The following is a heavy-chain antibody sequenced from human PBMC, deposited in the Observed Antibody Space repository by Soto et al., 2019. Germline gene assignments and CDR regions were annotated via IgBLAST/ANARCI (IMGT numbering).Heavy chain of an antibody. J-gene: IGHJ1*01. CDR1: GASITHYY. D-gene: IGHD3-9*01. V-gene: IGHV4-59*01. CDR2: FSSTGST. CDR3: AFFDGNADHRHELYF. Sequence: SETLSHTCAVSGASITHYYWNWIRQSPGKGLEWIVSFSSTGSTVYNPSLGSRVTISLDTSKNQFSLTLNSVTAADTAVYYCAFFDGNADHRHELYF.